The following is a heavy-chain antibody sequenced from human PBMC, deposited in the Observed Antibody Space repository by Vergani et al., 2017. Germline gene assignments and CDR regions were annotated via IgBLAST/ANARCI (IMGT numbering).Heavy chain of an antibody. CDR3: ARDSGAYCSSTSCYYYYYYGMDV. CDR1: GFTFSSYA. J-gene: IGHJ6*02. CDR2: ISYDGSNK. V-gene: IGHV3-30-3*01. Sequence: QVQLVESGGGVVQPGRSLRLSCAASGFTFSSYAMHWVRQAPGKGLEWVAVISYDGSNKYYADSVKGRFTISRDNSKNTLYLQMNSLRAEDTAVYYCARDSGAYCSSTSCYYYYYYGMDVWGQGTTVTVSS. D-gene: IGHD2-2*01.